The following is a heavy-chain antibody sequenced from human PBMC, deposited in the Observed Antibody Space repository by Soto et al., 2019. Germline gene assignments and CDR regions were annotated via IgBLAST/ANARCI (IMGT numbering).Heavy chain of an antibody. CDR3: VTELGGFEY. Sequence: QVPLVESGGGVVQPGRSLRLSCAASGFIFSNFGMHWVRQAPGKGLEWVAVISNDGSNTYYADSVKGRFTISRDNSKNTLYVQMNSLRPEDTAVYYCVTELGGFEYWGQGTLVTVSS. J-gene: IGHJ4*02. D-gene: IGHD3-16*01. CDR2: ISNDGSNT. CDR1: GFIFSNFG. V-gene: IGHV3-30-3*01.